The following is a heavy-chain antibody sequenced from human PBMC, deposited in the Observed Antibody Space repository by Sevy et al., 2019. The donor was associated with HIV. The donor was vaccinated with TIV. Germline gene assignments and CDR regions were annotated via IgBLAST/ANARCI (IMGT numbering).Heavy chain of an antibody. D-gene: IGHD3-3*01. CDR2: IRSQTYGGTT. CDR1: GFIFGDYA. J-gene: IGHJ6*02. CDR3: TRVLGTISPYYYYGLDV. Sequence: GGSLRLSCTGSGFIFGDYAMSWIRQAPGKGLEWVGFIRSQTYGGTTEYAASVKGRFTISRDNSKSIAYLQMNSLKTEDTAVYYCTRVLGTISPYYYYGLDVWGQGTTVTVSS. V-gene: IGHV3-49*03.